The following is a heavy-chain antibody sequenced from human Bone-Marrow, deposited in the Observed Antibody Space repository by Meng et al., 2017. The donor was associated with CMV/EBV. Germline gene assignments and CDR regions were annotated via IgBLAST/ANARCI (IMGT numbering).Heavy chain of an antibody. J-gene: IGHJ4*02. CDR3: ARGGYYDFWSGYYTSPFDY. CDR1: GGTFSSYA. V-gene: IGHV1-69*05. D-gene: IGHD3-3*01. Sequence: SVKVSCKASGGTFSSYAISWVRQAPGQGLEWMGGIIYMFGTVNYAQKFQGRVTITTDESTTTAYMELSSLRSEDTAVYYCARGGYYDFWSGYYTSPFDYWGQGTLVTVSS. CDR2: IIYMFGTV.